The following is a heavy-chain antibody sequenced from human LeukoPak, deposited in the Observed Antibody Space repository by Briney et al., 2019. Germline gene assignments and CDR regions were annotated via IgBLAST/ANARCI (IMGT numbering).Heavy chain of an antibody. CDR2: IYYSGST. J-gene: IGHJ4*02. D-gene: IGHD1-26*01. CDR3: ARGNRGAFGY. Sequence: SETLSLTCTVSGGSISSSSYYWGWIRQPPGKGLEWIGSIYYSGSTYYKSSLKSRVTISVDTSKNQFSLKLRSVTAADTAVYYCARGNRGAFGYWGQGTLVTVSS. CDR1: GGSISSSSYY. V-gene: IGHV4-39*07.